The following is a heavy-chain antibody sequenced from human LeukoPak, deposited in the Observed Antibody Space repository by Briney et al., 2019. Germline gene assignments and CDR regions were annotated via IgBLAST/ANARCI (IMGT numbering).Heavy chain of an antibody. V-gene: IGHV4-59*01. CDR3: ARGFMGDIAVAGTGTPKSYYYYYYGMDV. CDR1: GGSISSYY. CDR2: IYYSGST. J-gene: IGHJ6*02. D-gene: IGHD6-19*01. Sequence: SETLSLTCTVSGGSISSYYWSWIRQPPGKGLEWIGYIYYSGSTNYNPSLKSRVTISVDTSKNQFSLKLSSVTAADTAVYYCARGFMGDIAVAGTGTPKSYYYYYYGMDVWGQGTTVTVSS.